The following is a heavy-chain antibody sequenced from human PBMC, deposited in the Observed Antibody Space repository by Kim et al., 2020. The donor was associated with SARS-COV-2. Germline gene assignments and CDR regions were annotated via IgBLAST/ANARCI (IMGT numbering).Heavy chain of an antibody. CDR2: IYYSGST. CDR1: GGSVSSGSYY. D-gene: IGHD3-9*01. J-gene: IGHJ4*02. Sequence: SETLSLTCTVSGGSVSSGSYYWSWIRQPPGKGLEWIGYIYYSGSTNYNPSLKSRVTISVDTSKNQFSLKLSSVTAADTAVYYCARVSRYFDWPQDYYFDYWGQGTLVTVSS. V-gene: IGHV4-61*01. CDR3: ARVSRYFDWPQDYYFDY.